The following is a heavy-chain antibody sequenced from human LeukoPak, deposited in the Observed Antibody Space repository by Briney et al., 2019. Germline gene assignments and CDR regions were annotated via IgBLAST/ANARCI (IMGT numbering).Heavy chain of an antibody. J-gene: IGHJ4*02. CDR1: GFTFSTYW. CDR3: ARDNSGYDRRYDY. Sequence: GGSLRLSCAASGFTFSTYWMSWVRQVPGKGLEWVSYISSSGSTIYYADSVKGRFTISRDNAKNSLYLQMNSLRAEDTAVYYCARDNSGYDRRYDYWGQGTLVTVSS. D-gene: IGHD5-12*01. V-gene: IGHV3-48*04. CDR2: ISSSGSTI.